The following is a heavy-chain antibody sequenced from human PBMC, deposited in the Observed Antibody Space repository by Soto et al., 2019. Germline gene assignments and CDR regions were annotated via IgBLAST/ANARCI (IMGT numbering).Heavy chain of an antibody. V-gene: IGHV2-5*02. D-gene: IGHD5-12*01. Sequence: QITLKESGPTLVKPTQTLTLTCSFSGFSLSTRGVGVGWIRQPPGKALEWLALMFWDDDKWYSPSLRSRLTITEDTSNNQVVLTMPNRDPVDTATYYCAHRSRGYAYYFDQWGQGTLVTVSS. CDR1: GFSLSTRGVG. CDR3: AHRSRGYAYYFDQ. J-gene: IGHJ4*02. CDR2: MFWDDDK.